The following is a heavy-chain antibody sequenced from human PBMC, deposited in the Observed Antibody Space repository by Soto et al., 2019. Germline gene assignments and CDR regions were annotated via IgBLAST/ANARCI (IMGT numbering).Heavy chain of an antibody. CDR3: AREGYDILTGYYTTYYFDY. D-gene: IGHD3-9*01. Sequence: GESLKISCKGSGYSFTSYWISWVRQMPGKGLEWMGRIDPSDSYTNYSPSFQGHVTISADKSISTAYLQWSSLKASDTAMYYCAREGYDILTGYYTTYYFDYWGQGTLVNVSS. V-gene: IGHV5-10-1*01. J-gene: IGHJ4*02. CDR2: IDPSDSYT. CDR1: GYSFTSYW.